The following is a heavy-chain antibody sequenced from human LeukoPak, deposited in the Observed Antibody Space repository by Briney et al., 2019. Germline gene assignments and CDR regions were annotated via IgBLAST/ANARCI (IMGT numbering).Heavy chain of an antibody. CDR1: GYTFTSYD. CDR2: ISAYNGNT. Sequence: GASVKVSCKASGYTFTSYDINWVRQATGQGLEWMGWISAYNGNTNYAQKLQGRVTMTTDTSTSTAYMELRSLRSDDTAVYYCARGDHDYGGNSVRGVDYWGQGTLVTVSS. V-gene: IGHV1-18*01. CDR3: ARGDHDYGGNSVRGVDY. J-gene: IGHJ4*02. D-gene: IGHD4-23*01.